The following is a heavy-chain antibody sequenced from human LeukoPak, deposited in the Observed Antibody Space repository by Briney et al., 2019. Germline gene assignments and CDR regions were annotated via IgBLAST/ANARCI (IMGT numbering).Heavy chain of an antibody. J-gene: IGHJ2*01. CDR1: GLTVTNAW. V-gene: IGHV3-23*01. CDR2: ISGSGGYT. D-gene: IGHD1-26*01. CDR3: AKDRTVGASYWYFDL. Sequence: GGSLRLSCAASGLTVTNAWMSWVRQAPGKGLEWVSAISGSGGYTYYADSVKGRVTISSDNSENTLYLQMNSLRAEDTAIYYCAKDRTVGASYWYFDLWGRGTLVTVSS.